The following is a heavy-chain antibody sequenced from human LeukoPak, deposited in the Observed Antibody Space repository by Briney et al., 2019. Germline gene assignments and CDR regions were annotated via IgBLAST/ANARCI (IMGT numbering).Heavy chain of an antibody. J-gene: IGHJ6*03. CDR1: GYTFTNYH. V-gene: IGHV1-46*01. D-gene: IGHD3-10*01. CDR3: ARGVPYGSGSYKDYYYYYMDV. CDR2: INPSGGST. Sequence: ASVKVSCKASGYTFTNYHMNWVRQAPGQGLEWMGIINPSGGSTSYAQKFQGRVTMTRDMSTSTVYMELSSLRSEDTAVYYCARGVPYGSGSYKDYYYYYMDVWGKGTTVTVSS.